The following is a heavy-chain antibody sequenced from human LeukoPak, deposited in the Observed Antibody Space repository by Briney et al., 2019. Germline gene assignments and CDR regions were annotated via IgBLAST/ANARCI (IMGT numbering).Heavy chain of an antibody. CDR2: ISDSGST. V-gene: IGHV4-39*01. CDR3: ARGEKVLDYFGY. J-gene: IGHJ4*02. Sequence: PSETLSLTCTVSGGSISSRSYYWGWIRQPPGKGLEWIGKISDSGSTYYSPSLRSRVTISIDMSKNQFLLKLSSVAATDTAVYYCARGEKVLDYFGYWGQGTLVTVSS. CDR1: GGSISSRSYY. D-gene: IGHD3-16*01.